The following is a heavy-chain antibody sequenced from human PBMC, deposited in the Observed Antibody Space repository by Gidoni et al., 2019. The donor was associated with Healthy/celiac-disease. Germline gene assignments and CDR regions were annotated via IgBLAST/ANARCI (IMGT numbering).Heavy chain of an antibody. Sequence: QVQLQESGPGLVQPSATLSLTCTVSGGSISSYYWSWIRHPPGKGLEWIGYIYYSGSTNYNPSLKSRVTISVDTSKNQFSLKLSSVTAADTAVYYCARAGATPSYYYGMDVWGQGTTVTVSS. CDR1: GGSISSYY. V-gene: IGHV4-59*01. D-gene: IGHD1-26*01. CDR3: ARAGATPSYYYGMDV. J-gene: IGHJ6*02. CDR2: IYYSGST.